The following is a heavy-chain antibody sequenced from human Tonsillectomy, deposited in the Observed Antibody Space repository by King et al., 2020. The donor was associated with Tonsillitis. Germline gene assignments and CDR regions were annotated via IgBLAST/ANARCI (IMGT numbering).Heavy chain of an antibody. CDR2: ISRGSTYI. CDR1: GFTFSGSS. CDR3: ARDDHYGDYEFDS. J-gene: IGHJ4*02. Sequence: VQLVESGGGLVKPGGSLRLSCAASGFTFSGSSMNWVRQAPGQGLELVSSISRGSTYIYYADSVKGRFTSYRDNAKNSRYLQMNSLRAEDTAVYYCARDDHYGDYEFDSWGQGTLVTVSS. V-gene: IGHV3-21*01. D-gene: IGHD4-17*01.